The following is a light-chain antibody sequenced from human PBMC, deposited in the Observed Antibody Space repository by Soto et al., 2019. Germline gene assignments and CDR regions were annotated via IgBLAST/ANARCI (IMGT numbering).Light chain of an antibody. CDR1: SSDVGGYNY. Sequence: QSALTQPPSASGSPGQSVTISCTGTSSDVGGYNYVSWYQQHPGKAPKLMIHEVTKRPSGVPDRFSGSKSGNTASLTVSGVESEDEADYYCSSYAGSNNLVFGGGTKLTVL. V-gene: IGLV2-8*01. J-gene: IGLJ2*01. CDR3: SSYAGSNNLV. CDR2: EVT.